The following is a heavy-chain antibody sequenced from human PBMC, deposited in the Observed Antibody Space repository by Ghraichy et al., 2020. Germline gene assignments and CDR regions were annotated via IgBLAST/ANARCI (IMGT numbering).Heavy chain of an antibody. CDR1: GYTFTSSD. Sequence: ASVKVSCRASGYTFTSSDISWVRQAPGQGLEWMGWISDYNGNTNYAQKLQGRVTMTTDTSTSTAYMELRSLRFDDTAVYYCARGFVLGAFDIWGQGTMVTVSS. CDR3: ARGFVLGAFDI. CDR2: ISDYNGNT. J-gene: IGHJ3*02. D-gene: IGHD3-10*01. V-gene: IGHV1-18*04.